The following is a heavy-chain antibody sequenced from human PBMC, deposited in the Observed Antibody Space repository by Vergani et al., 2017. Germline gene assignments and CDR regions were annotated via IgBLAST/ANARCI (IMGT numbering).Heavy chain of an antibody. V-gene: IGHV3-9*01. CDR2: ISWNSGST. CDR3: AKDRALIRPNWFDP. Sequence: EVQLVESGGGLVQPGRSLRLSCAASGFTFDDYAMHWVRQAPGKGLEWVSGISWNSGSTGYADSVKGRFTISRDNAKNSLYLQMNSLRAEDTAVYYCAKDRALIRPNWFDPWGQGTLVTVSS. J-gene: IGHJ5*02. CDR1: GFTFDDYA.